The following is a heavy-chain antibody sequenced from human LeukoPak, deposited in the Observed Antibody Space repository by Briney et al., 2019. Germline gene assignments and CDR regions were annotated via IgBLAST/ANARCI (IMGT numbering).Heavy chain of an antibody. CDR2: ISYDGSNK. D-gene: IGHD5-24*01. CDR3: ARVGVEMATMIVSFLDLNWFDP. CDR1: GFTFSSYG. J-gene: IGHJ5*02. V-gene: IGHV3-30*03. Sequence: PGRSLRLSCAASGFTFSSYGMHWVRQAPGKGLEWVAVISYDGSNKYFADSVKGRFTISRDNSKNTLYLQMNSLRAEDTAVYYCARVGVEMATMIVSFLDLNWFDPWGQGTLVTVSS.